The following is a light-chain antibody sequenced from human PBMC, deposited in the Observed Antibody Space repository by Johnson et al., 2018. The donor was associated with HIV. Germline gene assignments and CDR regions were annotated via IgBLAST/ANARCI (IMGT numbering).Light chain of an antibody. V-gene: IGLV1-51*01. CDR1: SSNIGNNY. CDR3: VTWDSYLTAGV. CDR2: DNN. J-gene: IGLJ1*01. Sequence: QAVLTQPPSVSAAPGQKVTISCSGTSSNIGNNYVSWYQQFPGTAPKLVIYDNNNRPSGISDRFSASKSGTSATLGITGLQTGDEADYYCVTWDSYLTAGVFGSGTKVTVL.